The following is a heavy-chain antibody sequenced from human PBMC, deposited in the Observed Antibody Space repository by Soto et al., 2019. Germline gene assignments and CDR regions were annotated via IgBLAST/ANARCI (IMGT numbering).Heavy chain of an antibody. CDR2: IKQDGSEI. J-gene: IGHJ5*02. CDR1: GFTFSSYG. Sequence: GGSLRLSCAASGFTFSSYGMHWVRQAPGKGPEWVANIKQDGSEIYYVDSVKGRFTISRDNAKSSLYLQMTSLRAEDTAVYHCAKSLSAIPGESWGQGTLVTVSS. V-gene: IGHV3-7*03. D-gene: IGHD2-2*01. CDR3: AKSLSAIPGES.